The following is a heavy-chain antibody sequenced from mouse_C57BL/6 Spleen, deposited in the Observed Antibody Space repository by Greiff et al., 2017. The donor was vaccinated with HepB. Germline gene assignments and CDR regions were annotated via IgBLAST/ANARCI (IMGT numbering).Heavy chain of an antibody. D-gene: IGHD2-3*01. V-gene: IGHV1-64*01. CDR1: GYTFTSYW. CDR3: ARSPYDGYYVGY. Sequence: VQLQQSGAELVKPGASVKLSCKASGYTFTSYWMHWVKQRPGQGLEWIGMIHPNSGSTNYNEKFKSKATLTVDKSSSTAYMQLSSLTSEDSAVYYCARSPYDGYYVGYWGQGTTRTVSS. J-gene: IGHJ2*01. CDR2: IHPNSGST.